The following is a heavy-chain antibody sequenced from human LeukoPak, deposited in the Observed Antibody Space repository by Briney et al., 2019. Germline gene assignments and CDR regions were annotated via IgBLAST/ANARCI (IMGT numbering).Heavy chain of an antibody. V-gene: IGHV3-7*03. CDR3: ARDNVVVPAATRACWFDP. CDR2: IKQDGSEK. D-gene: IGHD2-2*01. J-gene: IGHJ5*02. CDR1: GFTFSSYW. Sequence: GGSLRLSCAASGFTFSSYWMSWVRQPPGKGLEWVANIKQDGSEKYYVDSVKGRFTISRDNAKNSLYLQMNSLRAEDTAVYYCARDNVVVPAATRACWFDPWGQGTLVTVSS.